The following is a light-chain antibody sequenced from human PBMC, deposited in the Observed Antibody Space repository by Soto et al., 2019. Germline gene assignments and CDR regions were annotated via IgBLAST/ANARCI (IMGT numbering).Light chain of an antibody. CDR1: NSDVGGYNY. J-gene: IGLJ3*02. CDR3: CSYAGSNWV. Sequence: QSVLTQPRSVSGSPGLSVTISCTGTNSDVGGYNYVSWYQQHPGKAPKLVIYDVNRRPSGVPDRFSGSKSGNTASLSISGLQADDEADYHCCSYAGSNWVFGGGTKVTVL. V-gene: IGLV2-11*01. CDR2: DVN.